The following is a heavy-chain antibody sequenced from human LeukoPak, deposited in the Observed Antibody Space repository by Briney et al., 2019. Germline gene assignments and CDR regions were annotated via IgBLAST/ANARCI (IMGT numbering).Heavy chain of an antibody. J-gene: IGHJ4*02. V-gene: IGHV4-61*02. CDR2: IYTSGST. Sequence: PSQTLSLTCTVSGGSISSGSYYWRWIRQPAGKGLEWIGRIYTSGSTNYNPSLKSRVTISVDTSKNQFSLKLSSVTAADTAVYYCARDPLRGYSSSWYFDYWGQGTLVTVSS. CDR1: GGSISSGSYY. CDR3: ARDPLRGYSSSWYFDY. D-gene: IGHD6-13*01.